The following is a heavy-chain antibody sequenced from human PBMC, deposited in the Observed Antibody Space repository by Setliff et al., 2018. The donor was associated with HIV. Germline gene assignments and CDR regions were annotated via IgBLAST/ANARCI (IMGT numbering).Heavy chain of an antibody. J-gene: IGHJ3*02. V-gene: IGHV1-18*04. CDR3: ARAPPPLRYFDWEPLDAFDI. D-gene: IGHD3-9*01. CDR2: ISPYNGNT. Sequence: EASVKVSCKASGYTFNSYTISWLRQAPGQGLEWMGWISPYNGNTDYAQEMQGRLTMTTDTSTSTAYMDLESLTSDDTAVYYCARAPPPLRYFDWEPLDAFDIWGQGTMVTVS. CDR1: GYTFNSYT.